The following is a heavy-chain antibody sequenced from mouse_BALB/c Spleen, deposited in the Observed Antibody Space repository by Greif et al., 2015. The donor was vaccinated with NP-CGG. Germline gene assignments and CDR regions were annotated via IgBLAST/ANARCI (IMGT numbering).Heavy chain of an antibody. V-gene: IGHV1-7*01. CDR1: GYTFTSYW. J-gene: IGHJ3*01. CDR2: INPSTGYT. Sequence: VKVVESGAELAKPGASVKMSCKASGYTFTSYWMHWVKQRPGQGLEWIGYINPSTGYTEYNQKFKDKATLTADKSSSTAYMQLSSLTSEDSAVYYCARAAAWFAYWGQGTLVTVSA. CDR3: ARAAAWFAY. D-gene: IGHD1-2*01.